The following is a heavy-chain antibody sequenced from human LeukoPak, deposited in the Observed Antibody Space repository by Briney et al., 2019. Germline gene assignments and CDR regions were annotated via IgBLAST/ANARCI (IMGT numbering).Heavy chain of an antibody. CDR2: INHSGST. D-gene: IGHD4-17*01. J-gene: IGHJ6*03. Sequence: PSETLSLTCAVYGGSFSGYYWSWIRQPPGKGLEWIGEINHSGSTNYNPSLKSRVTISVDTSKNQFSLKLSSVTAADTAVYYCVRGMVTVTTYYYYYMDVWGKGTTVTVSS. CDR1: GGSFSGYY. V-gene: IGHV4-34*01. CDR3: VRGMVTVTTYYYYYMDV.